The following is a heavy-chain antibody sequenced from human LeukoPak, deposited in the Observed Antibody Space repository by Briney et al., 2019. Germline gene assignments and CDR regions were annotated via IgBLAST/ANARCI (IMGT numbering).Heavy chain of an antibody. CDR2: INHRGST. CDR1: GGSFSGYC. J-gene: IGHJ4*02. V-gene: IGHV4-34*01. D-gene: IGHD2-8*01. CDR3: ARESYCSNGVCSPGNFDF. Sequence: SETLSLTCGVNGGSFSGYCWSWIRQSPGKGLEWIGEINHRGSTSYNPSLQSRVIISVDTSKNRFSLKLTSLTAADTAVYYCARESYCSNGVCSPGNFDFWGQGTLVTVSS.